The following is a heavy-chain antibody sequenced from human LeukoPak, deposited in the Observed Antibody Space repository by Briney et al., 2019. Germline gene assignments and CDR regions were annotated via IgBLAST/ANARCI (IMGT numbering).Heavy chain of an antibody. V-gene: IGHV4-39*01. CDR3: VRGSTLRHYQY. CDR1: GGSISSSTYY. Sequence: SEALSLTCTVSGGSISSSTYYWGWIRRPPGKGLEWIGSIYYSGSTYYNPSLKILVTVSVDTSKNQFSLNLSSVTAADTAVYYCVRGSTLRHYQYWGQGTLVTVSS. D-gene: IGHD3-16*01. J-gene: IGHJ4*02. CDR2: IYYSGST.